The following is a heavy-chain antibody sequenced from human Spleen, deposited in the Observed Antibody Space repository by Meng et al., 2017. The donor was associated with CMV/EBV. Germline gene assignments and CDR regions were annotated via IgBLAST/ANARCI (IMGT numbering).Heavy chain of an antibody. CDR1: GFTFSSYA. J-gene: IGHJ4*02. Sequence: GESLKISCAASGFTFSSYAMSWVRQAPGKGLEWVSAISGSGGSTYYADSVKGRFTISRDNSKNTLYLQMNSLRAEDTAVYYCAKDLSWGGGWSQWGQGTLVTVSS. CDR2: ISGSGGST. V-gene: IGHV3-23*01. CDR3: AKDLSWGGGWSQ. D-gene: IGHD6-19*01.